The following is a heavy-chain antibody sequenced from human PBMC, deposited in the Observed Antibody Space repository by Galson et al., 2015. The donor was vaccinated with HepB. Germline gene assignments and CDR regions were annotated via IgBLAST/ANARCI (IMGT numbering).Heavy chain of an antibody. J-gene: IGHJ4*02. D-gene: IGHD1-1*01. Sequence: SLRLSCAASGFTFSNFGMHWVRQAPGKGLEWVAFIWYDGSNKYYADSVKGRFTISRDNSKNTVYLQMSSLRAEDTALYYCARDANWNRLDYWGQGTLVTVSS. CDR3: ARDANWNRLDY. CDR2: IWYDGSNK. CDR1: GFTFSNFG. V-gene: IGHV3-33*01.